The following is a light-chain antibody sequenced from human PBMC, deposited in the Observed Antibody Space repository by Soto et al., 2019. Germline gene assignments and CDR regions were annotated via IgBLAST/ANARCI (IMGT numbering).Light chain of an antibody. CDR2: TIS. CDR3: LQHYAFPFT. V-gene: IGKV1-17*01. Sequence: DIQMTQSPSSLSASVGGRVTITCRASQDIGTSLDWFQQKPGTAPKRLIYTISDLQSGVPSRFSGVGSGTEFTLTTSSLQPEDSATYYCLQHYAFPFTFGPGTKVHV. J-gene: IGKJ3*01. CDR1: QDIGTS.